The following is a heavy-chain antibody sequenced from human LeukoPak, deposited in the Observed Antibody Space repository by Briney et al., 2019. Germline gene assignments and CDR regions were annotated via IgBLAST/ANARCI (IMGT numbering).Heavy chain of an antibody. J-gene: IGHJ3*02. D-gene: IGHD4-23*01. CDR1: GFTVSSNS. Sequence: GGSLRLSCTVSGFTVSSNSWSWVRQAPGKGLEWVSGISGSGGNTYYADSVKGRFTISRDNPKNTLYLQMNSLRVEDTALYYCASGLTTVALGYYAFDIWGQGTMVTFSS. CDR3: ASGLTTVALGYYAFDI. V-gene: IGHV3-23*01. CDR2: ISGSGGNT.